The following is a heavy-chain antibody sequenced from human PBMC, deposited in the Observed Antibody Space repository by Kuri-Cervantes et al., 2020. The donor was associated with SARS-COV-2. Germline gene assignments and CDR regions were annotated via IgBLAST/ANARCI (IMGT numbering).Heavy chain of an antibody. CDR1: GFPFTGYS. J-gene: IGHJ3*01. D-gene: IGHD3-16*01. CDR2: VSYDGSGK. CDR3: ARYDYIWGSLGLDF. Sequence: GESLKISCEASGFPFTGYSIHWVRQAPGKGLEWVAAVSYDGSGKYYTDSVKGRFAISRDNSRDTAYLQMNSLTPADTAVYHCARYDYIWGSLGLDFWGQGTMVTVSS. V-gene: IGHV3-30*09.